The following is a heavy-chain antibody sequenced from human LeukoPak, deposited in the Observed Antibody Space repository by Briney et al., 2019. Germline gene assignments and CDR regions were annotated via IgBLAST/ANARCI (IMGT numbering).Heavy chain of an antibody. CDR2: IGRGTSII. J-gene: IGHJ6*02. D-gene: IGHD3-3*01. V-gene: IGHV3-21*01. CDR3: ARGPPPRTIFRSYYGMDV. CDR1: GFTFSSYA. Sequence: GGSLRLSCAASGFTFSSYAMNWVRQAPGQGLEWVSSIGRGTSIIYYADSVKGRFTISRDNAKNSLYLQMNSLRAEDTAVYYCARGPPPRTIFRSYYGMDVWGQGTTVTVSS.